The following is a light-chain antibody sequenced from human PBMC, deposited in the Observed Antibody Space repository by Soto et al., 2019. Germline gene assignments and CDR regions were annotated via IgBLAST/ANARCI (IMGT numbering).Light chain of an antibody. CDR1: SSDVGGYNY. J-gene: IGLJ2*01. V-gene: IGLV2-14*01. CDR3: SSYTSSSTRV. CDR2: DVS. Sequence: QSALTQPASVSGSPGQSITISCTGTSSDVGGYNYVSWYQQHPGKAPKLMIYDVSNRPLGVSNRFSASMSGNTASLTISGLQAEDEADYYCSSYTSSSTRVVGGGTKPTVL.